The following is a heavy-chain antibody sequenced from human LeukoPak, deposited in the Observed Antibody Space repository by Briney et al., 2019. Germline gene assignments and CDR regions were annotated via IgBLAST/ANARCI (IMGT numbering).Heavy chain of an antibody. CDR1: GLTFSTYS. V-gene: IGHV3-21*01. CDR3: ARGTSDYYDSSGYLVNYFDY. J-gene: IGHJ4*02. D-gene: IGHD3-22*01. Sequence: PGGSLRLSCAASGLTFSTYSMNWVRQAPGKGLEWVSSISSSSSYIYYAQSVKGRFTISRDNAKNSLHLQMNSLRAEDTAVYYCARGTSDYYDSSGYLVNYFDYWGQGTLVTVSS. CDR2: ISSSSSYI.